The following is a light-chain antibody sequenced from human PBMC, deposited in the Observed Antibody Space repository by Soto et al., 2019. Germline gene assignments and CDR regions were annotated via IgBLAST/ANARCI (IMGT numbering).Light chain of an antibody. CDR3: QQYNNWPLT. CDR1: QSVSSN. Sequence: IVMSQPPPPLSVPPAERATLPCRASQSVSSNLAWYQQKPGQAPRLLIYGASSRATGIPDRFSGSGSGTEFTLTISSLQSEDFAVYYCQQYNNWPLTFGGGTKV. J-gene: IGKJ4*01. V-gene: IGKV3D-15*01. CDR2: GAS.